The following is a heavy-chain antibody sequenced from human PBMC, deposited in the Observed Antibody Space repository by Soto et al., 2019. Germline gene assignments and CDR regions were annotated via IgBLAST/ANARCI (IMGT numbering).Heavy chain of an antibody. CDR3: AKVGMITFGGVIGHDAFDV. J-gene: IGHJ3*01. D-gene: IGHD3-16*02. CDR2: ISGSGGST. CDR1: GFTFSSYA. V-gene: IGHV3-23*01. Sequence: PGGSLRLSCAASGFTFSSYAMSWVRQAPGKGLEWVSAISGSGGSTYYADSVKGRFTISRDNSKNTLYLQMNSLRAEDTAVYYCAKVGMITFGGVIGHDAFDVWGQGTMVTVSS.